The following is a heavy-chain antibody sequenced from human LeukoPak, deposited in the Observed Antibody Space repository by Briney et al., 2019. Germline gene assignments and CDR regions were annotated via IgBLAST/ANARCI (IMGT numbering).Heavy chain of an antibody. CDR1: GGSISSSSYY. Sequence: SETLSLTCTVSGGSISSSSYYWGWIRQPPGKGLEWIGSIYYSGSTYYNPSLKSRVTISVDTSKNQFSLRLSSVTAADTAVYYCARDATPSRIVVPAAIPTQGWYFDLWGRGTLVTVSS. D-gene: IGHD2-2*01. J-gene: IGHJ2*01. CDR3: ARDATPSRIVVPAAIPTQGWYFDL. CDR2: IYYSGST. V-gene: IGHV4-39*07.